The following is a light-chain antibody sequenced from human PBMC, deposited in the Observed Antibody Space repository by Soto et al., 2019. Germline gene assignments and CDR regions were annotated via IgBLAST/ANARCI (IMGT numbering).Light chain of an antibody. V-gene: IGLV1-47*01. Sequence: QPVLTQPPSASGTPGQRVTISCSGSSSNIESNYVYWYQQLPGTAPRLLIYRNNQRPSGVPDRFSGSKSGTSASLAISALRSEDEADYYCTVWDDSLGGRLFGGGTQLTVL. J-gene: IGLJ2*01. CDR1: SSNIESNY. CDR2: RNN. CDR3: TVWDDSLGGRL.